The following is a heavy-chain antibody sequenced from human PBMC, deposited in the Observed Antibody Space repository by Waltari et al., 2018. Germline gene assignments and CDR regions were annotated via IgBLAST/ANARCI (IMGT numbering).Heavy chain of an antibody. J-gene: IGHJ4*02. D-gene: IGHD1-1*01. CDR1: GGSFSGYY. CDR3: ARGARELVFDY. V-gene: IGHV4-34*01. CDR2: INHSGST. Sequence: QVQLQQWGAGLLKPSETLSLTCAVYGGSFSGYYWSWIRQPPGKGLAWIGEINHSGSTNDNPSLKSRVTIPVDTSKNQFSLKLSSVTAADTAVYYCARGARELVFDYWGQGTLVTVSS.